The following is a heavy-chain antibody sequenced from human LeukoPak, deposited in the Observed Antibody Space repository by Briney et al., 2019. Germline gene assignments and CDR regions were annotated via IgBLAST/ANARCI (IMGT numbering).Heavy chain of an antibody. D-gene: IGHD3-3*01. Sequence: GESLKISCKGSGYSFTSYWIGWVRQMPGKGLEWMGIIYPGDPDTRYSPSFQGQVTISADKSISTAYLQWSSLKASDTAMYYCARQGGTIFGVVTPYYYYYMDVWGKGTTVTVSS. CDR1: GYSFTSYW. CDR2: IYPGDPDT. CDR3: ARQGGTIFGVVTPYYYYYMDV. J-gene: IGHJ6*03. V-gene: IGHV5-51*01.